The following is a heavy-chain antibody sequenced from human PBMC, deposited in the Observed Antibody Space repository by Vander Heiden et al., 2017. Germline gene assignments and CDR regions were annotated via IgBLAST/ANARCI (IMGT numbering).Heavy chain of an antibody. Sequence: EVQLVQSGAEAKKPGESLKIFCKGSGFSFTSDGTRWVRQMPGKGLEWMEIIYPVDSDTRYSPSFQGQVTISADKSISTAYLQWSSLKASDTAMYYCARHISNGGSDAFDIWGQGTMVTVSS. CDR2: IYPVDSDT. D-gene: IGHD2-15*01. J-gene: IGHJ3*02. CDR1: GFSFTSDG. V-gene: IGHV5-51*01. CDR3: ARHISNGGSDAFDI.